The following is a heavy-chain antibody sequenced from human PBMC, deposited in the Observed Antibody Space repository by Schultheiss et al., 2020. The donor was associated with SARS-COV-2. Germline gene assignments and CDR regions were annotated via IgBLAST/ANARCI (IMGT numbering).Heavy chain of an antibody. V-gene: IGHV1-46*04. Sequence: ASVKVSCKASGGTFSSYAISWERQAPGQGLEWMGIINPSGGSTSYAQKLQGRVTMTRDTSISTAYMELSRLRSDDTAVYYCARGLSPIGDGMDVWGQGTTVTVSS. D-gene: IGHD3-22*01. J-gene: IGHJ6*02. CDR3: ARGLSPIGDGMDV. CDR2: INPSGGST. CDR1: GGTFSSYA.